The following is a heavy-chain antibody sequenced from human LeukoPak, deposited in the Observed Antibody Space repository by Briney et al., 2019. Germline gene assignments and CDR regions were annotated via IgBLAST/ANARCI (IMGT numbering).Heavy chain of an antibody. CDR1: GFTFDDYA. D-gene: IGHD2-2*01. CDR2: ISWNSGSI. J-gene: IGHJ4*02. CDR3: AKGGYCSSTSCYFIYYFDY. V-gene: IGHV3-9*01. Sequence: PGGSLRLSCAASGFTFDDYAMHWVRHAPGKGLEWVSGISWNSGSIGYADSVKGRFTISRDNAKNSLYLQMNSLRAEDTALYYCAKGGYCSSTSCYFIYYFDYWGQGTLVTVSS.